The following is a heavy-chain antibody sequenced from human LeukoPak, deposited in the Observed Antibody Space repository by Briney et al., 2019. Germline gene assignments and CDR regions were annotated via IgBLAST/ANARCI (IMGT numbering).Heavy chain of an antibody. J-gene: IGHJ4*02. V-gene: IGHV3-30*02. D-gene: IGHD3-3*02. CDR3: AKSGHLWELDY. CDR2: IRFDGSNE. CDR1: GFTFSSYG. Sequence: GGSLRLSCAASGFTFSSYGMHWVRQAPGKGLEWVAFIRFDGSNEYYADSMKGRFTISRDNSKNTLYLQMNSLRAEDTAIYYCAKSGHLWELDYWGQGTLVTVSS.